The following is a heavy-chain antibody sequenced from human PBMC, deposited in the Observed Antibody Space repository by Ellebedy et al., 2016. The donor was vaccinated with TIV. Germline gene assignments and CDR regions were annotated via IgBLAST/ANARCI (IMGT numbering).Heavy chain of an antibody. J-gene: IGHJ4*02. CDR3: ARLRRYYYDSSRLAPLDY. V-gene: IGHV5-51*01. CDR2: IYPGDSDT. CDR1: GYSFTSYW. D-gene: IGHD3-22*01. Sequence: GESLKISCKGSGYSFTSYWIGWVRQMPGKGLEWMGIIYPGDSDTRYSPSFQGQVTISADKSISTAYLQWSSLKASDTAMYYCARLRRYYYDSSRLAPLDYWGQGTLVTVSS.